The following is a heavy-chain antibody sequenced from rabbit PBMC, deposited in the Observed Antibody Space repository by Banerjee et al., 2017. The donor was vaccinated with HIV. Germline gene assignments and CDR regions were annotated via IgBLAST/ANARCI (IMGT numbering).Heavy chain of an antibody. Sequence: QEQLEESGGDLVKPEGSLTLTCTASGFSFSSSYWICWVRQAPGKGLEWIACIYTGSGSTYYASRAKGRFTISKTSSTTVTLQMTSLTAADTATYFCARDSAGANTYSYVFNLWGPGTLVTVS. V-gene: IGHV1S45*01. CDR1: GFSFSSSYW. D-gene: IGHD6-1*01. J-gene: IGHJ4*01. CDR2: IYTGSGST. CDR3: ARDSAGANTYSYVFNL.